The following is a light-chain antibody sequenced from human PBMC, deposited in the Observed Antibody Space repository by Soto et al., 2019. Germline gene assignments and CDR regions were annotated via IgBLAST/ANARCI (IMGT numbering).Light chain of an antibody. CDR3: QQYGSSPKYT. Sequence: EIVLTQSPGTLSLSPGERATLSCRASQSVSSSYLAWYQQKPGQAPRLLIYGASSRATGIPDRFSGSGSGTDFPITISRVEREDFAVYYCQQYGSSPKYTFGQGTKLEIK. CDR1: QSVSSSY. V-gene: IGKV3-20*01. J-gene: IGKJ2*01. CDR2: GAS.